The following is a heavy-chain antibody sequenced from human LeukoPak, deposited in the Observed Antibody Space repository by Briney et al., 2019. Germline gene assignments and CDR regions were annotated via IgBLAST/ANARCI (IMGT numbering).Heavy chain of an antibody. D-gene: IGHD5-18*01. V-gene: IGHV3-48*03. Sequence: PGGSLRLSCAASGFTFSSYEMNWVRQAPGKGLEWVSYISSSGSTIYYADSVKGRFTISGDNAMNSLYLQMNSLRAEDTAVYYCARVGYQGYFDYWGQGTLVTVSS. CDR3: ARVGYQGYFDY. CDR1: GFTFSSYE. J-gene: IGHJ4*02. CDR2: ISSSGSTI.